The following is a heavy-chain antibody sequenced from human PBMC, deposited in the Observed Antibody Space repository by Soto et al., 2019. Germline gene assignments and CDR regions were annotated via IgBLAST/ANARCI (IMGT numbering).Heavy chain of an antibody. V-gene: IGHV3-21*01. CDR1: GFTFSDYS. Sequence: EVQVVESGGGLVKPGGSLRLSCAASGFTFSDYSMQWVRQAPGKGLEWVSSISSGGGYIYYADSVKGRFTISRDNAKNSLYLQMNSVRAEDTAVYYCARARYSSTWYADSWGQGTLVTVSS. J-gene: IGHJ4*02. D-gene: IGHD6-13*01. CDR2: ISSGGGYI. CDR3: ARARYSSTWYADS.